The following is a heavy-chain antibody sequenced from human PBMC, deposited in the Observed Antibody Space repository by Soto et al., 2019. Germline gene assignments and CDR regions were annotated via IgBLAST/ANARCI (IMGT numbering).Heavy chain of an antibody. Sequence: SETLSLTCSVSGGSITSSSFYWGWIRQPPGKGLEWIGQIYHGGSSDYNPSLKSRVTISIDKSKNQFSLKLSSVTAADTAVYYCARDRDSSDTGGMDVWGQGNTVTVSS. V-gene: IGHV4-39*07. CDR2: IYHGGSS. CDR1: GGSITSSSFY. CDR3: ARDRDSSDTGGMDV. D-gene: IGHD3-22*01. J-gene: IGHJ6*02.